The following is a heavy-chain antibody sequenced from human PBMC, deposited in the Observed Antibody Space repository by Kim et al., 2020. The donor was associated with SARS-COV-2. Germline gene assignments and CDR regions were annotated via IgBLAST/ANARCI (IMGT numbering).Heavy chain of an antibody. CDR2: ISSSSSTI. Sequence: GGSLRLSCATSGFTFSSYSMNWVRQAPGKGLEWVSYISSSSSTIYYADSVKGRFTISRDNAKNSLYLQMNSLRAEDTAVYYCARDPAAGEEALKDGVGDYWGQGTLVTVSS. D-gene: IGHD6-13*01. J-gene: IGHJ4*02. CDR1: GFTFSSYS. CDR3: ARDPAAGEEALKDGVGDY. V-gene: IGHV3-48*04.